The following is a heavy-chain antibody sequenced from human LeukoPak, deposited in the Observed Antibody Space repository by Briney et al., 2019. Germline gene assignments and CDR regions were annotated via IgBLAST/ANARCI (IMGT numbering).Heavy chain of an antibody. J-gene: IGHJ3*02. CDR1: GYSFTSFH. Sequence: ASVKVPCKAAGYSFTSFHINWVRQAPGQGPEWMGWMNPDTGSTGFAQKFQGRLTISQSSSIDTVYMELNSLTSEDTAVYYCARRGLVAGIYDLVYGFDIWGQGTMVTVSS. V-gene: IGHV1-8*03. CDR3: ARRGLVAGIYDLVYGFDI. D-gene: IGHD3/OR15-3a*01. CDR2: MNPDTGST.